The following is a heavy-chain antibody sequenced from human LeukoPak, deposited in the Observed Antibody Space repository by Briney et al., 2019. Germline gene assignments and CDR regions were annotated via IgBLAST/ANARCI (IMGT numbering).Heavy chain of an antibody. J-gene: IGHJ4*02. CDR2: IYTSGST. CDR3: ARVGGVSYSQYYFDY. Sequence: SETLSLTCTVSGGSISSYYWSWIRQPAGKGLEWIGRIYTSGSTNYNPSLKSRVTISVDTSKNQFSLKLSSVTAADTAVYYCARVGGVSYSQYYFDYWGQGTPVTVSS. D-gene: IGHD3-3*01. CDR1: GGSISSYY. V-gene: IGHV4-4*07.